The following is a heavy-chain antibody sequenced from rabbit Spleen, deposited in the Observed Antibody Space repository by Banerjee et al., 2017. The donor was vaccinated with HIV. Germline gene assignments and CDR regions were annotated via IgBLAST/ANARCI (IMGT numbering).Heavy chain of an antibody. D-gene: IGHD1-1*01. CDR2: VYAGSSGST. CDR3: ARNYVNAFDP. Sequence: QEQLEESGGDLVKPEGSLTLTCTASGFSFSSNYWICWVRQAPGKGLEWIACVYAGSSGSTYPATWAKGRFTISKTSSTTVTLQMTSLTVADTATYFCARNYVNAFDPWGPGTLVTVS. V-gene: IGHV1S45*01. CDR1: GFSFSSNYW. J-gene: IGHJ2*01.